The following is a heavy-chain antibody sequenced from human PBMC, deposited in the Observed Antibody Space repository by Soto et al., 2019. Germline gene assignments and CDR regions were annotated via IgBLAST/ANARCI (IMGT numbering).Heavy chain of an antibody. J-gene: IGHJ4*02. CDR1: GGSFSGYY. Sequence: PSETLSLTCAVYGGSFSGYYWSWIRQSPGKGLEWIGDINHSGGTNFNPSLKRRITILVDTSKNQFSLKLTSMTAADTAIYYCARGGDNWNDFGPENQSYFDYWGPGTLVTVSS. V-gene: IGHV4-34*01. D-gene: IGHD1-1*01. CDR2: INHSGGT. CDR3: ARGGDNWNDFGPENQSYFDY.